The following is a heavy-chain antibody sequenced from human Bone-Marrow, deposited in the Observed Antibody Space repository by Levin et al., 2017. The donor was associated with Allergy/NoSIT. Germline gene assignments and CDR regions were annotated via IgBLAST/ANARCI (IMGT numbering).Heavy chain of an antibody. CDR2: IYYSGST. V-gene: IGHV4-39*01. CDR3: ARRPYYYYYMDV. CDR1: GGSISSSSYY. J-gene: IGHJ6*03. Sequence: SQTLSLTCTVSGGSISSSSYYWGWIRQPPGKGLEWIGSIYYSGSTYYNPSLKSRVTISVDTSKNQFSLKLSSVTAADTAVYYCARRPYYYYYMDVWGKGTTVTVSS.